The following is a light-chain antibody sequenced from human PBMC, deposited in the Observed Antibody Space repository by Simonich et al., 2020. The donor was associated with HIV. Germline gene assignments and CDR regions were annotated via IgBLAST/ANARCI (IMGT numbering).Light chain of an antibody. J-gene: IGKJ1*01. CDR2: LAS. CDR3: QQYYSTPPT. Sequence: DIVMTQSPDSLAVSLGERATINCKSSQSVFYSSNNNNYLAWYQQKPGQPPKLLIYLASARESGVPDRFSGSGSGTDFTLTISSLQAEDVAVYYCQQYYSTPPTFGQGTKVEIK. CDR1: QSVFYSSNNNNY. V-gene: IGKV4-1*01.